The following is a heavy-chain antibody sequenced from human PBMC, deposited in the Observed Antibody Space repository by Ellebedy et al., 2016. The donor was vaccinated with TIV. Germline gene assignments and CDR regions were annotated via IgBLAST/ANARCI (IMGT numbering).Heavy chain of an antibody. CDR2: IYYSGRT. D-gene: IGHD4-17*01. CDR3: ARDANDYGIDAFDI. J-gene: IGHJ3*02. V-gene: IGHV4-31*03. Sequence: SETLSLTCRVSGASIASGGYYWNWIRHHPGKGLEWIGYIYYSGRTEYNPSLKSRVSMSVDPSKTQFSLRLTSVTAADTAVYFCARDANDYGIDAFDIWGHGTMVTVSA. CDR1: GASIASGGYY.